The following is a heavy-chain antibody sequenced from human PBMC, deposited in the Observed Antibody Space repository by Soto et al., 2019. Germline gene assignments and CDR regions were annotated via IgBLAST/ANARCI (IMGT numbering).Heavy chain of an antibody. V-gene: IGHV1-46*01. CDR3: AREENCSGGTCYSEYFHR. D-gene: IGHD2-15*01. J-gene: IGHJ1*01. Sequence: ASVKVSCKASGYLFTAYSMHWVRLAPGQGLEWIGVVNPSGGSTKYAQNLQGRVTMTRDTSTTTIYMELSSLRSDDTAIYYCAREENCSGGTCYSEYFHRWGQGTLVTVSS. CDR1: GYLFTAYS. CDR2: VNPSGGST.